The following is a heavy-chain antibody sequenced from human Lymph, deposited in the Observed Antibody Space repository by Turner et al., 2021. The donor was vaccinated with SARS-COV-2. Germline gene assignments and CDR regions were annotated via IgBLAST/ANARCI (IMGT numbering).Heavy chain of an antibody. V-gene: IGHV4-39*01. Sequence: QLQLQESGPGLVKPSETLPLTCTVSGGPISSSSYYWGWIRQPPGKGLEWIGSIYYSGSTYYNPSLKSRVTISVDTSKNQFSLKLSSVTAADTAVYYCARAPFIIVLMMYASGYFDNWGQGTLVTVSS. CDR3: ARAPFIIVLMMYASGYFDN. CDR2: IYYSGST. J-gene: IGHJ4*02. CDR1: GGPISSSSYY. D-gene: IGHD2-8*01.